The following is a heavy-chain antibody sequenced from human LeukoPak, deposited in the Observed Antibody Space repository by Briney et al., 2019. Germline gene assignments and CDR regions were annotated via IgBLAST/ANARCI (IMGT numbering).Heavy chain of an antibody. J-gene: IGHJ4*02. CDR2: ISAYNGNT. V-gene: IGHV1-18*01. Sequence: ASVKVSCKASGYTFTSYGISWVRQAPGQGLEWMGWISAYNGNTNYAQKLQGRVTMTTDTSTSTAYMELRSLRSEDTAVYYCARDMVFASAATNDYWGQGTLVTVSS. D-gene: IGHD3-10*01. CDR3: ARDMVFASAATNDY. CDR1: GYTFTSYG.